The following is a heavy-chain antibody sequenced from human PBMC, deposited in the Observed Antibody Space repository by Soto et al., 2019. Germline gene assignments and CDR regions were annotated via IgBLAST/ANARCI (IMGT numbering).Heavy chain of an antibody. V-gene: IGHV4-61*01. Sequence: PSVTLSLTCSVFGDSTNSGTCYWKWVRQSPGKSLERIGHIYTSGITNYNPSLKCRVCISLDTSLNQVSLDLTSVTVADAAVYFCATIKWYNCTNDRYSTANCYYRWFDHWSQRTLVTVS. J-gene: IGHJ5*02. CDR1: GDSTNSGTCY. CDR3: ATIKWYNCTNDRYSTANCYYRWFDH. CDR2: IYTSGIT. D-gene: IGHD2-8*01.